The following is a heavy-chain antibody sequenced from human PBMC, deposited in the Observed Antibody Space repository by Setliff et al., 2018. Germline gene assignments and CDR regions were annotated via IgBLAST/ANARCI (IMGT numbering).Heavy chain of an antibody. Sequence: GGSLRLSCAGSGFRFSDYGMHWVRQTPGKGLEWVANINQGGSDQFYVESVKGRFTISRDNAKNSLYLQMNSLRVEDTAVYYCARDVFDFRTGQAGPWGQGTLVTVSS. CDR2: INQGGSDQ. D-gene: IGHD3-3*01. CDR3: ARDVFDFRTGQAGP. J-gene: IGHJ5*02. CDR1: GFRFSDYG. V-gene: IGHV3-7*01.